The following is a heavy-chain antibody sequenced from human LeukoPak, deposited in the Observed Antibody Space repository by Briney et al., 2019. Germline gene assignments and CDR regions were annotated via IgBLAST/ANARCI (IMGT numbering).Heavy chain of an antibody. V-gene: IGHV3-23*01. CDR3: AKSRAADTTLLFDY. D-gene: IGHD6-13*01. Sequence: PGGSLRLSCAASGFTFNNYAMTWVRQAPGKGLEWVSAISGGGSTYYADFVRGRFTISRDNSKNALYLQMSSLRAEDTAIYYCAKSRAADTTLLFDYWGQGTLVTVSS. CDR1: GFTFNNYA. CDR2: ISGGGST. J-gene: IGHJ4*02.